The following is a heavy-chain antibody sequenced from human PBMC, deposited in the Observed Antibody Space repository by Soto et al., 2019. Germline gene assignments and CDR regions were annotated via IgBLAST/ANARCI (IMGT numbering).Heavy chain of an antibody. CDR2: IYYSGST. D-gene: IGHD2-21*02. CDR3: ARAMVVTQNWFDP. Sequence: PSETLSLTCTVSGASVSSGGYYWSWIRQPPGKGLEWIGYIYYSGSTYYNPSLKSRVTISVDTSKNQFSLKLSSVTAADTAVYYCARAMVVTQNWFDPWGQGTLVTVSS. CDR1: GASVSSGGYY. J-gene: IGHJ5*02. V-gene: IGHV4-30-4*08.